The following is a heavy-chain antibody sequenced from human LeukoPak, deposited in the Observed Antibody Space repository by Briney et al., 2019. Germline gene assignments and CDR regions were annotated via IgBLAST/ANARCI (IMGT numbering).Heavy chain of an antibody. CDR2: INPNSGGT. D-gene: IGHD1-26*01. CDR3: RRRTLVGATHFDI. J-gene: IGHJ4*02. Sequence: GASVKVSCKASGYTFTGYYMHWVRQAPGQGLEWMGWINPNSGGTNYAQKFQGRVTMTRDTSISTAYMELSRLRSDDTAVYYGRRRTLVGATHFDIWLEGTLVTVFS. CDR1: GYTFTGYY. V-gene: IGHV1-2*02.